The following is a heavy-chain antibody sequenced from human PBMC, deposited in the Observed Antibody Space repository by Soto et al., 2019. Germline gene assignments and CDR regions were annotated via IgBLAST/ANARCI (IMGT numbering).Heavy chain of an antibody. CDR2: IRGSAGST. J-gene: IGHJ4*02. CDR1: GFTFSINA. D-gene: IGHD3-10*01. Sequence: AGGSLRLSCAASGFTFSINAMSWVRQAPGKGLEWVSAIRGSAGSTYYADSVKGRFTISRDNSKNMLYLQMNSLRAEDTALYYCAKSLRGVMIVFDYWGQGTLVTVSS. CDR3: AKSLRGVMIVFDY. V-gene: IGHV3-23*01.